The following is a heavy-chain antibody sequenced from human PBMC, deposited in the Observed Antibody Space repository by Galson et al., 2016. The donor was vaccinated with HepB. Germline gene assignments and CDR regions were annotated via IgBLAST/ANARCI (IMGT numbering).Heavy chain of an antibody. Sequence: SLRLSCAASGFTFSTYAMSWVRQAPGKGLEWVSVISGNAATTYYADSVKGRFTISRDNSKKTVYLQMNSLRAEDTAVYYCAKQPPYNNNWFVGFDPWGQGTRVTVSS. D-gene: IGHD6-13*01. CDR1: GFTFSTYA. V-gene: IGHV3-23*01. CDR2: ISGNAATT. CDR3: AKQPPYNNNWFVGFDP. J-gene: IGHJ5*02.